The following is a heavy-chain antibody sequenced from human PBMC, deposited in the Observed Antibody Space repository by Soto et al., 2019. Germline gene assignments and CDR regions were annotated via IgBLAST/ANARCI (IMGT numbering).Heavy chain of an antibody. D-gene: IGHD3-16*01. V-gene: IGHV3-21*01. CDR3: ARDLHDYVSFRFDP. CDR2: ISRSSSYI. Sequence: GGSLRLPCAASGFTFSSCAMSWVRQAPGKGLEWVSSISRSSSYIYYADSVKGRFTISRDNAKNSLYLQMNSLRAEDTAVYYCARDLHDYVSFRFDPWGQGTLVTVSS. CDR1: GFTFSSCA. J-gene: IGHJ5*02.